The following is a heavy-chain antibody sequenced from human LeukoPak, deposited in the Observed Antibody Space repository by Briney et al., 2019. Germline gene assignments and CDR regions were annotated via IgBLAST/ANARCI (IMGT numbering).Heavy chain of an antibody. CDR3: ARDRGCSSTSCYSDY. D-gene: IGHD2-2*01. V-gene: IGHV3-33*01. CDR1: GFTFSSYV. CDR2: IWYDGSNK. Sequence: GGSLRLSCAASGFTFSSYVMHWVRQAPGKGLEWVAVIWYDGSNKYYADSVKGRFTISRDNSKNTLYLQMNSLRAEDTAVYYCARDRGCSSTSCYSDYWGQGTLVTVSS. J-gene: IGHJ4*02.